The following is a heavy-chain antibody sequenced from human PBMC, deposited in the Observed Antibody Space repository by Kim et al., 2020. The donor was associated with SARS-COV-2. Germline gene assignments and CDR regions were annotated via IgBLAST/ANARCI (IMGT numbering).Heavy chain of an antibody. CDR2: IHYTGNT. CDR3: ARGTGKVLNYGMDV. J-gene: IGHJ6*02. V-gene: IGHV4-59*01. CDR1: GGSIRSFF. D-gene: IGHD1-1*01. Sequence: SETLSLTCGVSGGSIRSFFWTWIRQPPGKGLEWIGNIHYTGNTNYNPSLESRLTFAVDTSKSQFSLKLRSVTSADTAIYYCARGTGKVLNYGMDVCGQGTTVIVSS.